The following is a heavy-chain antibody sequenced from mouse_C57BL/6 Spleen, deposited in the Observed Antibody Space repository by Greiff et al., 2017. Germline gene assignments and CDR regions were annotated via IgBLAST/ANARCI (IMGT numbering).Heavy chain of an antibody. CDR1: GYSITSGYY. CDR2: ISYDGSN. J-gene: IGHJ2*01. V-gene: IGHV3-6*01. Sequence: EVQLQQSGPGLVKPSQSLSLTCSVTGYSITSGYYWNWIRQFPGNKLEWMGYISYDGSNNYNPSLKNRISITRDTSKNQFFLKLNSLTTEDTATYYCASNGDYFDYWGQGTTLTVSS. CDR3: ASNGDYFDY.